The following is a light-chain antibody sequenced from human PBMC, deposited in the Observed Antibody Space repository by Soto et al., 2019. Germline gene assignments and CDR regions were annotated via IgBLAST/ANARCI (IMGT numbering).Light chain of an antibody. V-gene: IGLV2-14*01. CDR2: EVS. J-gene: IGLJ2*01. Sequence: QSALTQPASVSGSPGQSVTISCTGTSSEVGSYKYVSWYQQHPGKAPNLMIYEVSDRPSGVPDRFSGSKSGNTASLSISGLQAEDEADYYCSSYASSYTVVFGTGTKLTVL. CDR1: SSEVGSYKY. CDR3: SSYASSYTVV.